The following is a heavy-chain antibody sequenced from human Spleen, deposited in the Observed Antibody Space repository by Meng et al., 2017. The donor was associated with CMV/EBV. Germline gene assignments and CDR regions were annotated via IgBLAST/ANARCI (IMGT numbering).Heavy chain of an antibody. CDR1: GFTFSSYA. Sequence: GESLKISCAGSGFTFSSYAMSWVRQAPGKGLEWVSAISASGGSTYYADSVKARFTISRDNSKNTLYMQMDSLRAEDTAVYYCAKDREYIVVVPAALDYWGQGTLVTVSS. V-gene: IGHV3-23*01. J-gene: IGHJ4*02. CDR2: ISASGGST. CDR3: AKDREYIVVVPAALDY. D-gene: IGHD2-2*01.